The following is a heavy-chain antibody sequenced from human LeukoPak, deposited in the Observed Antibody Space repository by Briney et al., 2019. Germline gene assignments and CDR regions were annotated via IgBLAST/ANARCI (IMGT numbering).Heavy chain of an antibody. V-gene: IGHV3-21*01. CDR3: ARGSRMATIDDAFDI. D-gene: IGHD5-24*01. CDR2: ISSSSYI. CDR1: GFTFSSYS. Sequence: GGSLRLSCAASGFTFSSYSMNWVRQAPGKGLEWVSSISSSSYIYYADSVKGRFTISRDNAKSSLYLQMNSLRAEDTAVYYCARGSRMATIDDAFDIWGQGTMVTVS. J-gene: IGHJ3*02.